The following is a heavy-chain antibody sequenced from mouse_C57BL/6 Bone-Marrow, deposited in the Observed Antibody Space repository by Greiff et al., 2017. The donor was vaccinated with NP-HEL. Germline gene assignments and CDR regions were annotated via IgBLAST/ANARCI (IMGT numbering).Heavy chain of an antibody. CDR2: IWSGGST. Sequence: QVQLQQSGPGLVQPSQSLSIPCTVSGFSLTSSGVHWVRQPPGKGLEWLGVIWSGGSTDYTAAFISRLSISKDNSKSQVFFKMNSLQADDTAIYYCAKRGFAYWGQGTLVTVSA. CDR3: AKRGFAY. CDR1: GFSLTSSG. V-gene: IGHV2-4*01. J-gene: IGHJ3*01.